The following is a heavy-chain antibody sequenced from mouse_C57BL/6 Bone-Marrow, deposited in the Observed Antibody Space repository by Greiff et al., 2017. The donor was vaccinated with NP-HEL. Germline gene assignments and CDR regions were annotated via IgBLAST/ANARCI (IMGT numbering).Heavy chain of an antibody. CDR2: IRNKANGYTT. Sequence: EVQLMESGGGLVQPGGSLSLSCAASGFTFTDYYMSWVRQPPGKALEWLGFIRNKANGYTTEYSASVKGRFTISRDNSQSILYLQMNALRAEDRATYYCARSELGPFAYWGQGTLVTVSA. J-gene: IGHJ3*01. V-gene: IGHV7-3*01. D-gene: IGHD4-1*01. CDR3: ARSELGPFAY. CDR1: GFTFTDYY.